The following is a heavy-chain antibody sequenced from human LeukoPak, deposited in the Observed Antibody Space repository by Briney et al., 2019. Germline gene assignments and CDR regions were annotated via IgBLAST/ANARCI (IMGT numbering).Heavy chain of an antibody. J-gene: IGHJ4*02. Sequence: SETLSLTCTVSGVSINSHYWSWIRQSTGKGLEWIAYGHYSGATNYNPSLKSRVTISLDTSKNQFSLKLTSVSAADTAMYYCARHGTGTGYPLDYWGLGTLVTLSS. D-gene: IGHD3/OR15-3a*01. CDR2: GHYSGAT. V-gene: IGHV4-59*08. CDR3: ARHGTGTGYPLDY. CDR1: GVSINSHY.